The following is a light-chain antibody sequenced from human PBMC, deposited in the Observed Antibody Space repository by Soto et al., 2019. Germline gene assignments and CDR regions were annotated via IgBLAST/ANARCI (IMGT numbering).Light chain of an antibody. CDR3: QHYGSTPWYT. V-gene: IGKV3-20*01. CDR2: GAS. J-gene: IGKJ2*01. Sequence: EIVLTQSPGTLSLSPGERVTLSCRASQRISSSYLAWYQQKPGQAPRLLIYGASNRPTGIPDRFSVSGSGTDFTLTISRLEPEDFAVYYWQHYGSTPWYTFGQGTKVEIK. CDR1: QRISSSY.